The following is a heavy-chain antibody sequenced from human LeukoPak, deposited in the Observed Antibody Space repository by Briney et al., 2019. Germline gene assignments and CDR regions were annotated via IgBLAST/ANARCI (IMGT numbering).Heavy chain of an antibody. D-gene: IGHD3-16*02. V-gene: IGHV4-39*07. CDR2: IYYGENT. J-gene: IGHJ5*02. Sequence: SETLSLTCTVSGGSISTYYWGWIRQPPGKGLEWIGNIYYGENTYYNPSLKSRVTISIDTSKNQFYLKLSSVTAADTAVYYCARGSRLRLGELSYQFDPWGQGTLVTVSS. CDR3: ARGSRLRLGELSYQFDP. CDR1: GGSISTYY.